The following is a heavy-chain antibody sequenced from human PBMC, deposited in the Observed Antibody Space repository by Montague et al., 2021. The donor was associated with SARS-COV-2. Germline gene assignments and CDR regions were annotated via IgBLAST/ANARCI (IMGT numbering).Heavy chain of an antibody. V-gene: IGHV4-59*01. CDR3: ARQDAWAYCGDECYRGWFDH. J-gene: IGHJ5*02. Sequence: SETLSLTCTVSFGSISTYYWSWIRQPPGKGLEWIGFIFYNWSTKYNPSLKRRVSISLSTSKNQFSLKLSSVTAAATAVYYCARQDAWAYCGDECYRGWFDHWGQGTLVTVSS. D-gene: IGHD2-21*01. CDR1: FGSISTYY. CDR2: IFYNWST.